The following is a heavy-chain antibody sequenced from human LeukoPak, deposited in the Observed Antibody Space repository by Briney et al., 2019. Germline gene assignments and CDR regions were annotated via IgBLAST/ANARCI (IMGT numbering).Heavy chain of an antibody. CDR3: AKDVAYNRGAFDV. V-gene: IGHV3-9*01. D-gene: IGHD1-14*01. J-gene: IGHJ3*01. Sequence: PGRSLRLSCAASGCTLDDYAMHWVRQAPGKGLEWVSGVSWNSGTIDYADSVKGRFTISRDNAKNSLYLQMNSLRAEDTALYYCAKDVAYNRGAFDVWGQGTMVTVSS. CDR2: VSWNSGTI. CDR1: GCTLDDYA.